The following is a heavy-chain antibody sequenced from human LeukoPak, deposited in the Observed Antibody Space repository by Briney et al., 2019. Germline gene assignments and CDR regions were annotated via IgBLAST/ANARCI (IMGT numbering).Heavy chain of an antibody. CDR2: IKQDGSEK. D-gene: IGHD3-3*01. V-gene: IGHV3-7*01. Sequence: PGGSLRLSCAASGFTFSSYWMSWVRQAPGKGLEWVANIKQDGSEKYYVDSVKSRFTISRDNAKNSLYLQMNSLRAEDTAVYYCARSSYYDFWSGYSDYWGQGTLVTVSS. J-gene: IGHJ4*02. CDR1: GFTFSSYW. CDR3: ARSSYYDFWSGYSDY.